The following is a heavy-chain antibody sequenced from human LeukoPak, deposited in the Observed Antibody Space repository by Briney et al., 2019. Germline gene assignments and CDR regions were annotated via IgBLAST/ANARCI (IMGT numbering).Heavy chain of an antibody. Sequence: ASVKVSCKASGYTLNNNGISWVRQAPGQGLEWMGWISAYNGDTNYAQKLQGRVTMTTDTSTSTAYMEVRSLRSDDTAVYYCARDGRFGELFDYWGQGTLVTVSS. CDR2: ISAYNGDT. CDR1: GYTLNNNG. J-gene: IGHJ4*02. V-gene: IGHV1-18*01. CDR3: ARDGRFGELFDY. D-gene: IGHD3-10*01.